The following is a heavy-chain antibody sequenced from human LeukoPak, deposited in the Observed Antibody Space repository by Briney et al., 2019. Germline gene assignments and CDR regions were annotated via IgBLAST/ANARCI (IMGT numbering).Heavy chain of an antibody. V-gene: IGHV4-39*07. CDR3: ARAGTDYDILTGYYKGPGEGYYYGMGV. Sequence: SETLSLTCTVSGGSISSSSYYWGWIRQPPGKGLEWIGSIYYSGSTYYNPSLKSRVTISVDTSKNQFSLKLSSVTAADTAVYYCARAGTDYDILTGYYKGPGEGYYYGMGVWGQGTTVTVSS. CDR1: GGSISSSSYY. D-gene: IGHD3-9*01. CDR2: IYYSGST. J-gene: IGHJ6*02.